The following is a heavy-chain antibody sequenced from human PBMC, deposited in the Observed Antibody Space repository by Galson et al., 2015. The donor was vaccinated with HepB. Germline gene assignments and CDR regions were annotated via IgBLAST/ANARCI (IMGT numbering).Heavy chain of an antibody. J-gene: IGHJ5*02. V-gene: IGHV4-59*01. Sequence: LTCTVSGGSMSSYYWSWIRQPPGKGLEWIGYVYYSGSTNYNPSLKSRVTMSVDTSKKQFSLKVTSMTAADTAVYYCATYTGAVVDHWGQGILVTVSP. CDR2: VYYSGST. CDR1: GGSMSSYY. CDR3: ATYTGAVVDH. D-gene: IGHD1-26*01.